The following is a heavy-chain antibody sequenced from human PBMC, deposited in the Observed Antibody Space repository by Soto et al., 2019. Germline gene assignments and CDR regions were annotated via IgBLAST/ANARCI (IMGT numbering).Heavy chain of an antibody. CDR2: ISSSSSTI. CDR3: ARGGRYTQYYHYGMDV. D-gene: IGHD5-18*01. J-gene: IGHJ6*02. Sequence: EVQLVESGGGLVQPGGSLRLSCAASGFTFSSYSMNWVRQAPGKGLEWVSYISSSSSTIYYADSVKGRFTISRDNAKNSLDLQMNSVRAEDTAVYYCARGGRYTQYYHYGMDVWGQGTKVTVSS. CDR1: GFTFSSYS. V-gene: IGHV3-48*01.